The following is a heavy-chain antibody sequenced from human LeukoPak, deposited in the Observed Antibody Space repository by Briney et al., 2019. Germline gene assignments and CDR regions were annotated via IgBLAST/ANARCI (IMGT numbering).Heavy chain of an antibody. D-gene: IGHD3-22*01. J-gene: IGHJ6*02. CDR3: ARDPTYDSSGYYQYYYGMDV. CDR1: GFTFSSYS. CDR2: TIRSSTTI. Sequence: PGGSLRLSCAASGFTFSSYSMNWVRQAPGKGLEWVSYTIRSSTTIYYADSVKGRFTISRDNAKNSLYLQMNSLRDEDTAVYYCARDPTYDSSGYYQYYYGMDVWGQGTTVTVSS. V-gene: IGHV3-48*02.